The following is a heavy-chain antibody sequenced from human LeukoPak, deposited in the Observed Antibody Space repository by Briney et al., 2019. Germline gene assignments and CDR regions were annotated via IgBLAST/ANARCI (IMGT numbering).Heavy chain of an antibody. Sequence: GGSLRLSCVASGITFSNYAVSWVRQAPEKGLDWVSVISGSAHKIRYADPVKGRFTISRDNSENIVYLQMNNLRVEDTAVYYCAGRPTGYSSGYIHWGQGTLVTVSS. D-gene: IGHD5-18*01. CDR2: ISGSAHKI. CDR1: GITFSNYA. J-gene: IGHJ4*02. CDR3: AGRPTGYSSGYIH. V-gene: IGHV3-23*01.